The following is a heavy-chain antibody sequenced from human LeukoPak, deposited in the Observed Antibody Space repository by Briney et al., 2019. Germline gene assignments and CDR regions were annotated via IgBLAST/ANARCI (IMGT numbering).Heavy chain of an antibody. V-gene: IGHV4-59*11. D-gene: IGHD4-17*01. CDR2: ISYIGST. J-gene: IGHJ3*02. Sequence: SETLSLTCAVSTDSFCSHYWSWIRQPPGKGLEWIGYISYIGSTNYNPSLKSRVTISIDTSKNQFSLKLRSVTAADTAVYFCARDLITVTKGFDIWGQGTMVSVSS. CDR1: TDSFCSHY. CDR3: ARDLITVTKGFDI.